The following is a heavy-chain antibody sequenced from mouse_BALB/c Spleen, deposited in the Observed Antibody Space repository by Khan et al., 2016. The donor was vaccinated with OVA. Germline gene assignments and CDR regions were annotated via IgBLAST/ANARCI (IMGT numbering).Heavy chain of an antibody. V-gene: IGHV5-9*02. CDR1: GFAFNSYD. J-gene: IGHJ3*01. CDR3: TRPSYYGNPWFTY. Sequence: EVELVASGGGLVKPGGSLKLSCEVSGFAFNSYDMSWVRQTPEKRLEWVATISSTGTYTYYPDSVKGRFTISRDTARNTLYLQMSSLRSEDTALYYCTRPSYYGNPWFTYWVQGTLVTVSA. D-gene: IGHD2-10*01. CDR2: ISSTGTYT.